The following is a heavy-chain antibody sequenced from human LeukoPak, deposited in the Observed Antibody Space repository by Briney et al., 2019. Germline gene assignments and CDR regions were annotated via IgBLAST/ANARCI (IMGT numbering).Heavy chain of an antibody. V-gene: IGHV4-34*01. D-gene: IGHD1/OR15-1a*01. J-gene: IGHJ4*02. CDR2: INHSGST. CDR1: GGSFSGYY. Sequence: SETLSLTCAVYGGSFSGYYWSWIRQPPGKGLEWIGEINHSGSTNYNPSLKSRVTISVDTSKNQFSLKLSSVTAADTAVYYCASTQSIEHLSDYWGQGTLVTVSS. CDR3: ASTQSIEHLSDY.